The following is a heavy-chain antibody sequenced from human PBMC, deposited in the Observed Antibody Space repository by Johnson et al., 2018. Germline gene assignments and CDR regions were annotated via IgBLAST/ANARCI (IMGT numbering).Heavy chain of an antibody. CDR3: AKDPFGRSHDAFDI. D-gene: IGHD3-10*01. CDR2: ISYDGSNK. V-gene: IGHV3-30*18. Sequence: QVQLVQSGGGVVQPGRSLRLSCAASGFTFSSYGMHWVRQAPGKGLEWVAVISYDGSNKYYADSVKGRFTISRDNSKNTLYLQMNSRRAEDTAVYYCAKDPFGRSHDAFDIWGQGTMVTVSS. CDR1: GFTFSSYG. J-gene: IGHJ3*02.